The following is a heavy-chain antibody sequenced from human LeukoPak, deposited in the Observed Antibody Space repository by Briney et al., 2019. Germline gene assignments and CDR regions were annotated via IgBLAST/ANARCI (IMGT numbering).Heavy chain of an antibody. J-gene: IGHJ4*02. Sequence: GASVKVSCKASGYTFTSYDINWVRQATGQGLEWMGWMNPNSGNTGYAQKFQGRVTMTTDTSTSTAYMELRSLRSDDTAVYYCARVSPDYGDYDFDYWGQGTLVTVSS. D-gene: IGHD4-17*01. CDR3: ARVSPDYGDYDFDY. CDR2: MNPNSGNT. CDR1: GYTFTSYD. V-gene: IGHV1-8*01.